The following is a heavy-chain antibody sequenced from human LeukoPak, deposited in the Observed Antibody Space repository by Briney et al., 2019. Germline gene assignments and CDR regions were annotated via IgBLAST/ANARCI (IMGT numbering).Heavy chain of an antibody. D-gene: IGHD1-26*01. Sequence: GGSLRLSCAASGFTFSSYSMNWVRQAPGKGLEWVSSISSSSSYIYYADSVKGRFTISRDNANNSLYLQMNSLRAEDTAVYYCARTGGSYYSYFDYWGQGTLVTVSS. CDR1: GFTFSSYS. J-gene: IGHJ4*02. CDR2: ISSSSSYI. V-gene: IGHV3-21*01. CDR3: ARTGGSYYSYFDY.